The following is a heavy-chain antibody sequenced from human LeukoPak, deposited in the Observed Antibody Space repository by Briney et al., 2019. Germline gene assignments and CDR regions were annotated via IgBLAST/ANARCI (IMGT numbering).Heavy chain of an antibody. D-gene: IGHD6-13*01. Sequence: PSETLSLTCTVSGGSISSYYWSWIRQPAGKGLEWIGRIYTSGSTNYNPSLKSRVTMSVDTSKNQFSLKLSSVTAADTAVYYCARDSSSWSPYYYNMDVWGKGTTVTVSS. V-gene: IGHV4-4*07. J-gene: IGHJ6*03. CDR3: ARDSSSWSPYYYNMDV. CDR2: IYTSGST. CDR1: GGSISSYY.